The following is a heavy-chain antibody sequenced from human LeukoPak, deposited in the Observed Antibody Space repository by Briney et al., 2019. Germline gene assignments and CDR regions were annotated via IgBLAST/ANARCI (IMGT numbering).Heavy chain of an antibody. J-gene: IGHJ4*02. CDR2: ISWGGGST. CDR1: GSTFDDYA. CDR3: AKDRSGNSYGHFDY. D-gene: IGHD3-10*01. V-gene: IGHV3-43D*04. Sequence: GGSLRLSCAASGSTFDDYAMHWVRQAPGKGLEWVSLISWGGGSTYYADSVKGRFTISRDNSKNSLYQHMNSLRAEDTALYYCAKDRSGNSYGHFDYWGQGTLVTVSS.